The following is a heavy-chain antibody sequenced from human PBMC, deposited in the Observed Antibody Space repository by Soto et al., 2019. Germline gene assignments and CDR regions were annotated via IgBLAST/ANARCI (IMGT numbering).Heavy chain of an antibody. CDR1: GFTFSSYA. CDR3: ARQNVPIVVVPKVVFDI. J-gene: IGHJ3*02. V-gene: IGHV3-30-3*01. D-gene: IGHD3-22*01. CDR2: ISYDGSNK. Sequence: GSLRLSCAASGFTFSSYAMHWVRQAPGKGLEWVAVISYDGSNKYYADSVKGRFTISRDNSKNTLYLQMNSLRAEDTAVYYCARQNVPIVVVPKVVFDIWGQGTMVTVSS.